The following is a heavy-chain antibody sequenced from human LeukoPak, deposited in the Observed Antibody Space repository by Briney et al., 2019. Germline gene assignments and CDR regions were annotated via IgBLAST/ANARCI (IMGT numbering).Heavy chain of an antibody. Sequence: GGSLRLSCAASGFTFSSYSMNWVRQAPGKGLEWVSAVSGSGDSTYYADSVKGRFTISRDNSKNTLYLQMNSLRAEDTALYYCAKGTGYSSGWTAYWGQGTLVTVSS. J-gene: IGHJ4*02. CDR3: AKGTGYSSGWTAY. D-gene: IGHD6-19*01. CDR1: GFTFSSYS. V-gene: IGHV3-23*01. CDR2: VSGSGDST.